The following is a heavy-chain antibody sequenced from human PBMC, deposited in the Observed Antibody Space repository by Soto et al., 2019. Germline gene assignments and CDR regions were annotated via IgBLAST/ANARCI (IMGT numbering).Heavy chain of an antibody. CDR2: IYYSGST. CDR3: ARSRGNSGLSFDY. Sequence: PSETLSLTCTVSGGSISSGGYYWSWIRQHPGKGLEWIGYIYYSGSTYYNPSLKSRVTISVDTSKNQFSLKLSSVTAADTAVYYCARSRGNSGLSFDYWGQGTLVTVSS. J-gene: IGHJ4*02. D-gene: IGHD4-4*01. CDR1: GGSISSGGYY. V-gene: IGHV4-31*03.